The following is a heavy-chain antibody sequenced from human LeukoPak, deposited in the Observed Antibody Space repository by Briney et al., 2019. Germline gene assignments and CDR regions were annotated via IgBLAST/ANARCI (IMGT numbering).Heavy chain of an antibody. CDR2: FSGSGDST. CDR1: GFTFSSYA. D-gene: IGHD5-18*01. J-gene: IGHJ4*02. Sequence: GGPLRLSCAATGFTFSSYAMSWVRQAPGKGLEWVSSFSGSGDSTYYADSVKGRFTISRDNSKNTLYLQMNSLRAEDTAVYYCAKAGEFRGYSYGSFDYWGQGTLVTVSS. V-gene: IGHV3-23*01. CDR3: AKAGEFRGYSYGSFDY.